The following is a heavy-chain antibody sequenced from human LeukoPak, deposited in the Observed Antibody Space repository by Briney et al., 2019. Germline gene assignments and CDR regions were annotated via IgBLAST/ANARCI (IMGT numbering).Heavy chain of an antibody. D-gene: IGHD3-3*01. CDR1: GFTFDDYG. V-gene: IGHV3-20*04. CDR2: INWNGGST. CDR3: AKRFWSGYYNGPFDY. J-gene: IGHJ4*02. Sequence: GGSLRLSCEASGFTFDDYGMSWVHQAPGKGLECVSGINWNGGSTGYADSVKGRFTISRDNAKNSLYLQMNSLSAEDTAVYYCAKRFWSGYYNGPFDYWGQGTLVTVSS.